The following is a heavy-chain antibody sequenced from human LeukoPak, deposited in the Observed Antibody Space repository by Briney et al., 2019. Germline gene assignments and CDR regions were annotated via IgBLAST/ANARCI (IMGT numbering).Heavy chain of an antibody. CDR3: ARCGPLEWFGELLSLDY. CDR1: GGSFSGYY. Sequence: SETLSLTCAVYGGSFSGYYWSWIRQPPGKGLEWIGEINHSGSTNYNPSLKSRVTISVDTSKNQFSLKLSSVTAADTAVYYCARCGPLEWFGELLSLDYWGQGTLVTVSS. V-gene: IGHV4-34*01. CDR2: INHSGST. D-gene: IGHD3-10*01. J-gene: IGHJ4*02.